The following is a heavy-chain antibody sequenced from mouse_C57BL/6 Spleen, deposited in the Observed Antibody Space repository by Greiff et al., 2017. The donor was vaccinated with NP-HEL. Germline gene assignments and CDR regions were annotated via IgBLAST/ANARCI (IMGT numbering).Heavy chain of an antibody. Sequence: EVQLVESGPELVKPGASVKISCKASGYSFTGYYMNWVKQSPEKSLEWIGEINPSTGGTTYNQKFKAKATLTVDKSSSTAYMQLKSLTSEDSAVYYCARKDDGYYEAMDYWGQGTSVTVSS. CDR2: INPSTGGT. V-gene: IGHV1-42*01. CDR1: GYSFTGYY. CDR3: ARKDDGYYEAMDY. D-gene: IGHD2-3*01. J-gene: IGHJ4*01.